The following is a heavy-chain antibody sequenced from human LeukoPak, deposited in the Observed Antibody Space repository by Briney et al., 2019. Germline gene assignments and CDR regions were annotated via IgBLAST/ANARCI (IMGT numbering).Heavy chain of an antibody. CDR1: GFTFSSYS. CDR3: ASRMCSGGSCYPRYYYYYMDV. J-gene: IGHJ6*03. D-gene: IGHD2-15*01. CDR2: MSSSSSYI. Sequence: GGSLRLSCAASGFTFSSYSMNWVRQAPGRGLEWVSSMSSSSSYIYYADSVKGRFTISRDNAKNSLYLQMNSLRAEDTAVYYCASRMCSGGSCYPRYYYYYMDVSGKGTTVTVS. V-gene: IGHV3-21*01.